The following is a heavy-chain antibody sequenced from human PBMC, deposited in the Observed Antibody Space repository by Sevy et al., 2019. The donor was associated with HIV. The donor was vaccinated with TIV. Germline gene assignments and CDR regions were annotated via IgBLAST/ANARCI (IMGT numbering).Heavy chain of an antibody. V-gene: IGHV3-30*18. CDR1: GFTFSSVG. D-gene: IGHD2-15*01. Sequence: GGSLRLSCAASGFTFSSVGMHWVRQAPGKGLEWVALISHDGRDKSYADSVKGRFTISRDNSRNTLYLQMNSLGGEDTAVYFYAKDRRGYSPFEYWGQGTLVTVSS. CDR2: ISHDGRDK. J-gene: IGHJ4*02. CDR3: AKDRRGYSPFEY.